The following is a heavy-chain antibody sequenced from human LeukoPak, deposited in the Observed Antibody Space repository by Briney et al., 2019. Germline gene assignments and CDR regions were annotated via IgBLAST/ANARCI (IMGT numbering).Heavy chain of an antibody. CDR3: ARDAAHSSGWYLSRYMDV. CDR1: GYTFTNYD. V-gene: IGHV1-8*03. CDR2: INPNSGYR. J-gene: IGHJ6*03. Sequence: ASVKVSCKASGYTFTNYDINWVRQATGQGLGWMGWINPNSGYRGYAQKFQGRVTITADESTSTAYMELSSLRSEDTAVYYCARDAAHSSGWYLSRYMDVWGKGTTVTVSS. D-gene: IGHD6-19*01.